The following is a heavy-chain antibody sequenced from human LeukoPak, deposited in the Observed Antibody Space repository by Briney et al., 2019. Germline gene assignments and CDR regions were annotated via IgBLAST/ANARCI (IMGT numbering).Heavy chain of an antibody. V-gene: IGHV3-74*01. CDR3: ARGSGGFDY. CDR2: INNPGTGT. J-gene: IGHJ4*02. CDR1: GFTFSSYW. Sequence: GGSLRLSCAASGFTFSSYWMHWVRQVPGKGLVWVAHINNPGTGTSYADAVKGRFTISRDNAKNTLYLQMNSLRADDTAMYYCARGSGGFDYWGQGTLITVSS. D-gene: IGHD3-3*01.